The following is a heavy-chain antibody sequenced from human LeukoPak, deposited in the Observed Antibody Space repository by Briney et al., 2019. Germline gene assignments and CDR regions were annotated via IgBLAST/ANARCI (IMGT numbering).Heavy chain of an antibody. V-gene: IGHV1-8*01. CDR2: MNPNSGNT. CDR1: GYTFTSYD. D-gene: IGHD6-19*01. J-gene: IGHJ5*02. CDR3: ARGVPKWLARGVHWFDP. Sequence: GASVKVSCKASGYTFTSYDINWVRQATGQGLEWMGWMNPNSGNTGYAQKFQGRVTMTRNTSISTAYMELSSLRSEDTAVYYRARGVPKWLARGVHWFDPWGQGTLVTVSS.